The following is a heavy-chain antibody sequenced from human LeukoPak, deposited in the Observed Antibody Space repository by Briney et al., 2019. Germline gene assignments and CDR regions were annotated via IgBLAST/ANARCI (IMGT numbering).Heavy chain of an antibody. Sequence: SGGSLRLSCAASGFTFSSYWMSWVRQAPGKGLEWVANIKQDGSEKYYVDSVKGRFTISRDNAKNSLYLQMNSLRAEDTAVYYCARQLHYYDSSGYPYYFDYWGQGTLVTVSS. CDR3: ARQLHYYDSSGYPYYFDY. J-gene: IGHJ4*02. D-gene: IGHD3-22*01. V-gene: IGHV3-7*05. CDR1: GFTFSSYW. CDR2: IKQDGSEK.